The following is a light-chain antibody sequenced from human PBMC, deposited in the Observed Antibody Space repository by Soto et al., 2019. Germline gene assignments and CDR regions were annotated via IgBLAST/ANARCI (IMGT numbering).Light chain of an antibody. CDR2: SAS. V-gene: IGKV3-15*01. J-gene: IGKJ4*01. Sequence: ETVMTQSPATLSVSPGERVTLSCRASYSVSNNLAWYQQKPGQAPRLLIYSASTRATGIPARFSGSGSGTEFTLTINSLQSEDFAVYYCQHYNSWPLTFGGGTKVETK. CDR3: QHYNSWPLT. CDR1: YSVSNN.